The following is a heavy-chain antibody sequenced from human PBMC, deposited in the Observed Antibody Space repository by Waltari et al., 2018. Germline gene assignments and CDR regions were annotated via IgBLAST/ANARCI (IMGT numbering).Heavy chain of an antibody. CDR2: ISGNGGRT. D-gene: IGHD3-16*01. J-gene: IGHJ4*02. Sequence: EVQLVESGGGLVQPGGSLRLSCSASGFTFSTYAMHWVRQAPGKGLEYVSGISGNGGRTYYADSVKGRFTIFRDNSKNTLYFQMTSLRAEDTAVYYCMKDLGVPAYFDCWGQGTLVTVSS. CDR1: GFTFSTYA. CDR3: MKDLGVPAYFDC. V-gene: IGHV3-64D*08.